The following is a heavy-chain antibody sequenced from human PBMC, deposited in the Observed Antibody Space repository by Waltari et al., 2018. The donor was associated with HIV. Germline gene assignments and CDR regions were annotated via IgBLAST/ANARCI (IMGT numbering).Heavy chain of an antibody. CDR3: AKVRWELRYYYYGMDV. D-gene: IGHD1-26*01. Sequence: QVQLVESGGGVVQPGRSLRLSCAASGFTFSSYGMHWVRQAPGKGLEWVAVISYDGSNKYYADSVKGRFTISRDNSKNTLYLQMNSLRAEDTAVYYCAKVRWELRYYYYGMDVWGQGTTVTVSS. J-gene: IGHJ6*02. CDR2: ISYDGSNK. V-gene: IGHV3-30*18. CDR1: GFTFSSYG.